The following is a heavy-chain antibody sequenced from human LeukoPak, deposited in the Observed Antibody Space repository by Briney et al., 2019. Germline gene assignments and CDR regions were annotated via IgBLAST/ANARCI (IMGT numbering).Heavy chain of an antibody. CDR1: GFTFNTYV. J-gene: IGHJ3*01. CDR2: IRYDGSNK. V-gene: IGHV3-30*02. D-gene: IGHD3-10*01. Sequence: PGGSQRLSCAASGFTFNTYVMHWVRQAPGKGLEWVAFIRYDGSNKYYADSVKGRFTISRDNSKNTLYLQMNSLRAEDTAVYYCAKRSMVRGVQFDAFDLWGQGTIVTVSS. CDR3: AKRSMVRGVQFDAFDL.